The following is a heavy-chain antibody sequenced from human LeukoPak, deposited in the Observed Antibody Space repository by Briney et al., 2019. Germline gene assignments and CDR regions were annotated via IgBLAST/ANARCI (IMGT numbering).Heavy chain of an antibody. CDR1: GFTFSSYP. V-gene: IGHV3-30*04. Sequence: QSGGSLRLSCAASGFTFSSYPVHWVRQAPGKGLEWVTLISYDGSNKYYADSVKGRFTISRDNSKNTLYLQMNSLRAEDTAVYYCAKAPVTTCRGAYCYPFDYWGQGTLVTVSS. J-gene: IGHJ4*02. CDR2: ISYDGSNK. D-gene: IGHD2-21*01. CDR3: AKAPVTTCRGAYCYPFDY.